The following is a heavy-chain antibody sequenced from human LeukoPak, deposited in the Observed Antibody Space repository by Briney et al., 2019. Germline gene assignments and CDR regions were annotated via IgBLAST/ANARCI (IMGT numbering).Heavy chain of an antibody. D-gene: IGHD5/OR15-5a*01. Sequence: SETLSLTCAVFGESLTGRYWTWIRQPPRKGLEWIGEINHLGSPNYNPSFKGRVTISGDSSNRFSLTLASVTATDTALYFCARGHPMPGRSVSRYYYNYYMDVWGNGTTVTVS. CDR3: ARGHPMPGRSVSRYYYNYYMDV. V-gene: IGHV4-34*01. CDR1: GESLTGRY. J-gene: IGHJ6*03. CDR2: INHLGSP.